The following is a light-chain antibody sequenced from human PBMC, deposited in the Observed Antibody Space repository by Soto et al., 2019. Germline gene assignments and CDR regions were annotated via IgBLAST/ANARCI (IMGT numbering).Light chain of an antibody. CDR1: QSVSSSY. CDR3: QQYGSSPELT. CDR2: DAS. V-gene: IGKV3-20*01. Sequence: EIVLTQSPATLSLSPGERATLSCRASQSVSSSYLAWYQQKPGQAPRLLIYDASSRATGSPDRFSGSGSGTDVSLTISRLEPEEFAVYYCQQYGSSPELTFGGGTKVDIK. J-gene: IGKJ4*01.